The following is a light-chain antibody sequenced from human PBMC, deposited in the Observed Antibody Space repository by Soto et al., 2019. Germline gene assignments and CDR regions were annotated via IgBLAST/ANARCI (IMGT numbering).Light chain of an antibody. J-gene: IGLJ1*01. CDR1: NSNIGSDYG. Sequence: QSVLTQPPSVSGAPGQRVTISCTGTNSNIGSDYGVHWYQQFPGTAPKLLIYGNSNRPSGVPDRCSGAKSGTSASLAITGLQAEDEADYYCQSYYRSLRACVFGTGTKLTVL. CDR3: QSYYRSLRACV. CDR2: GNS. V-gene: IGLV1-40*01.